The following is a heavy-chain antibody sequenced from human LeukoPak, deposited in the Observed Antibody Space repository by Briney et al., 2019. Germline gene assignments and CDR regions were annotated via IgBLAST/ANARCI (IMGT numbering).Heavy chain of an antibody. CDR1: GYTLTELS. Sequence: ASVKVSCXVSGYTLTELSMHWVRQAPGKGREWMGGFDPEDGETIYAQKFQGRVTMPEDTSTDTAYMELSSLRSEDTAVYYCATLKWELNIFDYWGQGTLVTVSS. CDR3: ATLKWELNIFDY. D-gene: IGHD1-26*01. CDR2: FDPEDGET. J-gene: IGHJ4*02. V-gene: IGHV1-24*01.